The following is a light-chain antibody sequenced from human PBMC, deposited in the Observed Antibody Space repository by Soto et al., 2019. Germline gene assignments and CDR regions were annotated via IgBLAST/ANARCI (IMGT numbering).Light chain of an antibody. Sequence: QAVVTQPPSASGTPGQRVTISCSGSSSNIGSNIVNWYQQVPGTAPKLLIYSNSQRPSGVPDRFSGSKSGTSASLAISGLQSEDEADYFCAAWDDSLNGHVFGPGTKLTVL. CDR2: SNS. CDR3: AAWDDSLNGHV. J-gene: IGLJ1*01. V-gene: IGLV1-44*01. CDR1: SSNIGSNI.